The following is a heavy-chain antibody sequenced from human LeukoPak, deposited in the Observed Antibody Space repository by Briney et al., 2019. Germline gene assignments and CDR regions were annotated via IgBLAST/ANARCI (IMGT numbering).Heavy chain of an antibody. CDR3: ARTRYYDFWSGYYMDV. Sequence: SETLSLTCTVSGGSISSYYWSWIRQPPGKGLEWIGYIYYSGGTNYNPSLKSRVTISVDTSKKQFSLKLSSVTGADTAVYYCARTRYYDFWSGYYMDVWGKGTTVTVSS. CDR2: IYYSGGT. V-gene: IGHV4-59*01. CDR1: GGSISSYY. J-gene: IGHJ6*03. D-gene: IGHD3-3*01.